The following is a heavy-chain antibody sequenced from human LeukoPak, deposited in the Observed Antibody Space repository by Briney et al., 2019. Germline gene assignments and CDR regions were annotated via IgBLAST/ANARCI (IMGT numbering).Heavy chain of an antibody. D-gene: IGHD6-13*01. V-gene: IGHV3-74*01. CDR2: INSAGIST. J-gene: IGHJ4*02. CDR1: GFAFSSYW. Sequence: PGGSLRLSRTASGFAFSSYWMHWVRQAPGKGLVWVSRINSAGISTNYADSVKGRFTISRDNAKSTLYLQMNSLRAEDTAIYYCGRDIATAVDYWGLGTLVTVSS. CDR3: GRDIATAVDY.